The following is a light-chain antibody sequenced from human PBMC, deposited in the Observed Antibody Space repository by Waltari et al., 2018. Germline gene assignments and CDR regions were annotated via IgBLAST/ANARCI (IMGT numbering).Light chain of an antibody. Sequence: DIVLTQSPDSLPVSLGERATINCKSSQNILYNSNNKNYLAWYQQKPGQPPNLLIYWASTRESGVPDRFSGSGSGTDFTLTISSLQAEDVAVYYCQQYFGTPWTFGQGTKVEIK. J-gene: IGKJ1*01. V-gene: IGKV4-1*01. CDR2: WAS. CDR3: QQYFGTPWT. CDR1: QNILYNSNNKNY.